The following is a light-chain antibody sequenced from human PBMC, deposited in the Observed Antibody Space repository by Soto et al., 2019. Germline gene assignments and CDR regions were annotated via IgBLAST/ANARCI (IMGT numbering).Light chain of an antibody. CDR2: RNN. V-gene: IGLV1-47*01. Sequence: QPVLTQPPSASGTPGQRVNISCSGSSSNIGSNYVYWYRQFPGTAPKLLIRRNNQRPSGVPARFSGSKSGTSASLAISGLRSEDEADYYCGGWDDSLSGPLFGGGTKVTVL. CDR3: GGWDDSLSGPL. CDR1: SSNIGSNY. J-gene: IGLJ2*01.